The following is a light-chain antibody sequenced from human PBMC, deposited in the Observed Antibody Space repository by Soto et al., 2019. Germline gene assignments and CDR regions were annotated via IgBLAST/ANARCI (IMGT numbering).Light chain of an antibody. CDR1: QSISTY. CDR2: AAS. J-gene: IGKJ1*01. Sequence: DIQMTQSPSSMSASVGDRVTITCRASQSISTYLNWYQQKAGLAPKLLIYAASSLQSGVPSRFSGSGSGTDFTLTISSLQPDDCGTDYCQQYDNYPWTVGQGTKVDIK. CDR3: QQYDNYPWT. V-gene: IGKV1-39*01.